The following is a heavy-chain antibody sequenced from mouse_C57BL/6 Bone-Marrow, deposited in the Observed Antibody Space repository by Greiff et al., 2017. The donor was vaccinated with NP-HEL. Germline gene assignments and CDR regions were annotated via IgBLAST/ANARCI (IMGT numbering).Heavy chain of an antibody. CDR1: GFSLSTFGMG. CDR2: IWWDDDK. V-gene: IGHV8-8*01. J-gene: IGHJ4*01. CDR3: ARMGYYYGSSYTPYYAMDY. D-gene: IGHD1-1*01. Sequence: QVTLKVCGPGILQPSQTLSLTCSFSGFSLSTFGMGVGWIRQPSGKGLEWLAHIWWDDDKYYNPALKSRLTISKDTSKHQVFLKIANVDTADTATYYCARMGYYYGSSYTPYYAMDYWGQGTSVTVSS.